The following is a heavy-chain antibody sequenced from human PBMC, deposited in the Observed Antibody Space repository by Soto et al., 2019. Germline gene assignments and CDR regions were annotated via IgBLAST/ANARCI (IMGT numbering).Heavy chain of an antibody. V-gene: IGHV4-30-2*01. CDR2: IFHGGST. Sequence: SETLSLTCALSGAPITWGDYSWNWIRQPPGKGLEWIGYIFHGGSTYYNPSLRSRVTISVDRSRTQFSLKMSSVTAADTAVYYCARGRVVVPAAVMFNCLDPWGQGALVTVSS. J-gene: IGHJ5*02. D-gene: IGHD2-2*01. CDR1: GAPITWGDYS. CDR3: ARGRVVVPAAVMFNCLDP.